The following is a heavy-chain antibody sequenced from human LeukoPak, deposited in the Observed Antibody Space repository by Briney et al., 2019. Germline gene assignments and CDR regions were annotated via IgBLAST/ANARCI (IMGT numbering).Heavy chain of an antibody. Sequence: GGSLRLSCAASGFTFSSYAMSWVRQAPGKGLEWVSAISGSGGSTYYADSVKGRFTISRDNSKNTLYLQMNSLRAEDTAVYYCAKLDIYYDFWSGYTPHWGQGTLVTVSS. J-gene: IGHJ4*02. CDR1: GFTFSSYA. CDR3: AKLDIYYDFWSGYTPH. CDR2: ISGSGGST. V-gene: IGHV3-23*01. D-gene: IGHD3-3*01.